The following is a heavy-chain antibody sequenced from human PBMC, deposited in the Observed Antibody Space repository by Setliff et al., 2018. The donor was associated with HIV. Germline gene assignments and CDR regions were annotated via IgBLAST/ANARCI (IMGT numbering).Heavy chain of an antibody. J-gene: IGHJ4*02. D-gene: IGHD1-26*01. CDR1: GFTFDDYV. Sequence: PGGSLRLSCAASGFTFDDYVMSWVRQVPGKGLEWVSGITWNGHTTDYADSVKGRFTISRDNAKNSLYLQMNSLIAEDTAVYYCARDFRDYVGKFDYWGQGTLVTVSS. V-gene: IGHV3-20*04. CDR3: ARDFRDYVGKFDY. CDR2: ITWNGHTT.